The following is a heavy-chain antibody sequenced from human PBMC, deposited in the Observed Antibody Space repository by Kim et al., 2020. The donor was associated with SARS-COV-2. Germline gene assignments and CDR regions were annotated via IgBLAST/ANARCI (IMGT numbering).Heavy chain of an antibody. CDR1: GSTFSNFA. V-gene: IGHV3-23*01. J-gene: IGHJ4*02. CDR3: APSYEAKRGLGVTSVSY. D-gene: IGHD2-21*02. CDR2: IINRDGDT. Sequence: GGSLRLSCEASGSTFSNFAMGWVRQPPGKGLEGVSIINRDGDTRYADSVKGRIAITRDNAKSTLYLEMNSLRAEDTAIYYCAPSYEAKRGLGVTSVSYWGQGTRVTVSS.